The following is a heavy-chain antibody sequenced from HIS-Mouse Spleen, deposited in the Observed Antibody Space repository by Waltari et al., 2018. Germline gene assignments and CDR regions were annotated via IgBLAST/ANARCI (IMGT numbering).Heavy chain of an antibody. Sequence: QVQLVESGGGVVQPGRSLRLSCAASGFTFSSYAMHWVRQVPGKGVGWVAVISYDGRNKYYEDSVKGRFTISRDNSKNTLYLQMNSLRAEDTAVYYCARDTVPHTLYFDLWGRGTLVTVSS. CDR1: GFTFSSYA. J-gene: IGHJ2*01. CDR3: ARDTVPHTLYFDL. D-gene: IGHD2-21*01. V-gene: IGHV3-30*04. CDR2: ISYDGRNK.